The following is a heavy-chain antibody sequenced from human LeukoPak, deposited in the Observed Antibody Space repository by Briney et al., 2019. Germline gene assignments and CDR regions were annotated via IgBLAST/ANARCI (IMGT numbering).Heavy chain of an antibody. Sequence: GGSLRLSCAASGFTFSSYAMSWVRQAPGKGLEWVSSISGSGDSTYYADSVKGRFTISRDNSKNTLFLQMNSLRAEDTAVYHCAKRGSSSSAFHSDYWGQGTLVTVSS. CDR1: GFTFSSYA. CDR3: AKRGSSSSAFHSDY. CDR2: ISGSGDST. V-gene: IGHV3-23*01. J-gene: IGHJ4*02. D-gene: IGHD6-6*01.